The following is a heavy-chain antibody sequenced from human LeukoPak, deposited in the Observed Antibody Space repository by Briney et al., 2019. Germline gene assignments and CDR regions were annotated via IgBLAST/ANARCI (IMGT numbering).Heavy chain of an antibody. Sequence: ASVKVSCKAPGYTFISYYIHWVRQAPGQGLQWVGSINPSGGSSTYAQKLRGRVTLTRDTSTSTVYMELSSLRSEDTAVYYCARVRRSGELLDAGRYNWLDPWGQGTLVTVSS. CDR3: ARVRRSGELLDAGRYNWLDP. J-gene: IGHJ5*02. CDR2: INPSGGSS. CDR1: GYTFISYY. D-gene: IGHD1-26*01. V-gene: IGHV1-46*01.